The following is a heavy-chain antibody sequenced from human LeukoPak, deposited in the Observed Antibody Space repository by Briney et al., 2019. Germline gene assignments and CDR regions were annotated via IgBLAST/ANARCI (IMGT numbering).Heavy chain of an antibody. CDR1: GGSFSGYY. Sequence: PSETLSLTCAVYGGSFSGYYWSWIRQPPGKGLEWIGSIYYSGSTYYNPSLKSRVTISVDTSKNQFSLKLSSVTAADTAVYYCARVIAAAGTNYFDYWGQGTLVTVSS. D-gene: IGHD6-13*01. CDR2: IYYSGST. CDR3: ARVIAAAGTNYFDY. V-gene: IGHV4-34*01. J-gene: IGHJ4*02.